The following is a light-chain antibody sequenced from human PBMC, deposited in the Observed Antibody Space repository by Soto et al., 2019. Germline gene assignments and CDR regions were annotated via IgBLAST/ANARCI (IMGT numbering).Light chain of an antibody. V-gene: IGLV1-51*01. CDR3: GTGDSTLSAWV. J-gene: IGLJ3*02. Sequence: QSVLTQPPSVSAAPGQKVTISCSGSSSNIGNNHASWYQHLPGTAPKLLIFDNDKRPSGIPDRFSGSKSGTSATLGITGLQPGDEADYYCGTGDSTLSAWVFGGGTKLTVL. CDR1: SSNIGNNH. CDR2: DND.